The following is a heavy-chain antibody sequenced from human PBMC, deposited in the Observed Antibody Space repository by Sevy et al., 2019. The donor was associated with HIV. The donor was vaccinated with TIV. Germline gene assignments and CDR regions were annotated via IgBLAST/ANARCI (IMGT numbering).Heavy chain of an antibody. J-gene: IGHJ3*02. CDR3: VRDKRGSYYYDSDGVDALDI. Sequence: GGSPRLSCAASGITFSSYWMTWVRQTPGKGLAWVANIKQDGSEKYYVDSVKGRFTVSRDNAKNSLYLQMNSLRAEDTAVYYCVRDKRGSYYYDSDGVDALDIWGQGTMVTVSS. CDR2: IKQDGSEK. D-gene: IGHD3-22*01. CDR1: GITFSSYW. V-gene: IGHV3-7*03.